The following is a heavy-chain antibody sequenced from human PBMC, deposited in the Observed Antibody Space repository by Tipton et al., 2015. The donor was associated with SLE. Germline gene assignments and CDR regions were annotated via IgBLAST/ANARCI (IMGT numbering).Heavy chain of an antibody. CDR2: IYYSGST. D-gene: IGHD3-3*01. J-gene: IGHJ6*03. CDR3: ARESNYDFWSGMNYYFYFMDV. Sequence: TLSLTCTVSGDSIRSGYYWGWIRQPPGKGLEWIGSIYYSGSTYYNPSLKSRVTISVDTSKNQFSLKVSSVTAADTAVYYCARESNYDFWSGMNYYFYFMDVWGKGTTVTVSS. CDR1: GDSIRSGYY. V-gene: IGHV4-38-2*02.